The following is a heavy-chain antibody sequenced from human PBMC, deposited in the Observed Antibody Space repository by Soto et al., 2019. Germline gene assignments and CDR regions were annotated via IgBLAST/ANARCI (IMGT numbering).Heavy chain of an antibody. D-gene: IGHD2-2*01. CDR3: ARDGIVVVPAAVPFSWFDP. CDR1: GGTFSSYA. V-gene: IGHV1-69*13. J-gene: IGHJ5*02. CDR2: IIPIFGTA. Sequence: SVKVSCKASGGTFSSYAISWVRQAPGQGLEWMGGIIPIFGTANYAQKFQGRVTITADESTSTAYMELSSLRSEDTAVYYCARDGIVVVPAAVPFSWFDPWGQGTLVTVSS.